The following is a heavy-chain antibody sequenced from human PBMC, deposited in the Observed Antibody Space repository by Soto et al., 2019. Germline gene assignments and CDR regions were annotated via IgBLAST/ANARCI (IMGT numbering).Heavy chain of an antibody. V-gene: IGHV3-23*01. CDR2: SSARAGST. CDR1: GFTCDSFA. CDR3: VRGAVMPDS. D-gene: IGHD3-16*01. Sequence: PAGFLLRSCTASGFTCDSFAMSWVRQAPGKWLEWVSASSARAGSTFYADSVKGRFTISRDSSKNTLYLQMNSLSAEDTGVYYSVRGAVMPDSWGKGTLVTIS. J-gene: IGHJ4*02.